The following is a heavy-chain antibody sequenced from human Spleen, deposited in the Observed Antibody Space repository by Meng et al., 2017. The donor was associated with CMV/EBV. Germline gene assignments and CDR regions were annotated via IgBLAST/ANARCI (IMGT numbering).Heavy chain of an antibody. D-gene: IGHD6-13*01. CDR1: SASLISSGFF. V-gene: IGHV4-30-4*08. J-gene: IGHJ5*02. CDR3: ARRGYTSGSGWFDP. Sequence: SSASLISSGFFCCWLRPPAQKVLEWIGYISSDGRTYYAPFLKSRLAISLDPPTTPFSLDLTSVPAADTAVYYCARRGYTSGSGWFDPWGQGTLVTVSS. CDR2: ISSDGRT.